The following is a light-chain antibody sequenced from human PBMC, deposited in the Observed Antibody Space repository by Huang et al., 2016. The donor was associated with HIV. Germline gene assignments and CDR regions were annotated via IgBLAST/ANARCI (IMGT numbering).Light chain of an antibody. V-gene: IGKV3-15*01. CDR1: QYVGPS. Sequence: EIVVTQSPATLSVSTGEGATLSCRAIQYVGPSLAWYKQKPGQSPRLVIHSVSTRATGFPARFSGSGSRTEFTLTITSLQSEDCALYYCQQYYNWPWTFGLGTKVEI. CDR3: QQYYNWPWT. CDR2: SVS. J-gene: IGKJ1*01.